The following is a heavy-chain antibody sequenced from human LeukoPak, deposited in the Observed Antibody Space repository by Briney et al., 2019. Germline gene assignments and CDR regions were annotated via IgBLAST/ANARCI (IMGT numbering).Heavy chain of an antibody. CDR3: ARAYQPLGGLSFPDY. D-gene: IGHD3-16*02. CDR2: INTNTGNP. V-gene: IGHV7-4-1*02. CDR1: GYTFTSYA. J-gene: IGHJ4*02. Sequence: ASVKLSCKASGYTFTSYAMNWVRQAPGQGLERMGWINTNTGNPAYAQGFTGRFVFSLDTSVSTAYLQISSLEADDTAVYYCARAYQPLGGLSFPDYWGQGTLVTVSS.